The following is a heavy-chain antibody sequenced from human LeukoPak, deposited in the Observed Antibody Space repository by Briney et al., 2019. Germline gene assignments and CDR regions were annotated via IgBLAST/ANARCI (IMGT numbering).Heavy chain of an antibody. D-gene: IGHD6-13*01. CDR2: ISSSSSTI. Sequence: ETLSLTCTVSGGSISSSSYYWAWIRQPPGKGLEWVSYISSSSSTIYYADSVKGRFTIARDNAKNSLYLQINSLRAEDTAVYYCARDRKRASQQQDFDYWGQGTLVTVSS. CDR1: GGSISSSS. J-gene: IGHJ4*02. CDR3: ARDRKRASQQQDFDY. V-gene: IGHV3-48*01.